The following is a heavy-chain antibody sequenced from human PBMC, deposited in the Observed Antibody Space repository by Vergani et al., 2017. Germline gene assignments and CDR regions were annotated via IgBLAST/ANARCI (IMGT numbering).Heavy chain of an antibody. CDR3: ARDPEPYYDSSGYTWRAFDI. J-gene: IGHJ3*02. CDR2: ISGQNFRT. CDR1: GFTFTAHG. Sequence: EVQLLESGGGSAQPGESLRLSCVASGFTFTAHGLNWVRQAPGKGLEWVSGISGQNFRTHYADSVKGRFTISRDDSKNSLYLQMNSLRAEDTAVYYCARDPEPYYDSSGYTWRAFDIWGQGTMVTVSS. D-gene: IGHD3-22*01. V-gene: IGHV3-23*01.